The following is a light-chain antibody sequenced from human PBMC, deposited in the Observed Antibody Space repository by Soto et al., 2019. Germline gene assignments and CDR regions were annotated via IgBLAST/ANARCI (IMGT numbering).Light chain of an antibody. J-gene: IGKJ4*01. CDR2: GAS. Sequence: EIVLTQSPGTLSLSPGERATLSCRASQSVTSNFLAWYQEKPGQAPRLLIYGASSRATGIPDRFSGSGSGTDFTLTISRLEPEDFAVYYCQQYGSSPRFGGGTKVDIK. CDR1: QSVTSNF. V-gene: IGKV3-20*01. CDR3: QQYGSSPR.